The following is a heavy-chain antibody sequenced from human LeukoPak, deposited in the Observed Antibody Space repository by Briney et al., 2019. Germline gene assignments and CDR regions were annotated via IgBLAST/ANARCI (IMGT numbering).Heavy chain of an antibody. V-gene: IGHV3-30*02. CDR3: ARARKSGGITMIRGVKDRGWFDP. CDR2: IRYDGSNK. Sequence: GGSLRLSCAASGLTFSNYGMHWVRQAPGKGLEWVAFIRYDGSNKSYADSVKGRFTISRDNSKNTLYLQMNSLRAEDTAVYYWARARKSGGITMIRGVKDRGWFDPWGQGTLVTVSS. D-gene: IGHD3-10*01. J-gene: IGHJ5*02. CDR1: GLTFSNYG.